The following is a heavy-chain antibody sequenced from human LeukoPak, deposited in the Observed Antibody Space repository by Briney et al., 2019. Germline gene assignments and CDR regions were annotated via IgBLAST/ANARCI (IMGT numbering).Heavy chain of an antibody. D-gene: IGHD4-17*01. J-gene: IGHJ4*02. CDR2: IYYSGST. Sequence: SETLSLTCTVSGRSITNYYWTWIRQPPGKGLEWIGHIYYSGSTNYNPSLKSRVSISVDTSKKQFSLKLSSVTAADTAVYYCARVPTVTFFDYWGQGTLVTVSS. CDR1: GRSITNYY. V-gene: IGHV4-59*12. CDR3: ARVPTVTFFDY.